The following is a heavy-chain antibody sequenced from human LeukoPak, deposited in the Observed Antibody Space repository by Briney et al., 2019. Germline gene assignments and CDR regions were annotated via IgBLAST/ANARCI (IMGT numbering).Heavy chain of an antibody. Sequence: GGSLRLPCAASGFTFSDYGMSWVRQAPGKGLEWVSGISVGGERTYYADSVKGRFTISRDNSKNTLYLQMNSLRDEDTGVYYCANTRLPWGQGTLVTVSS. CDR2: ISVGGERT. V-gene: IGHV3-23*01. CDR3: ANTRLP. J-gene: IGHJ5*01. CDR1: GFTFSDYG.